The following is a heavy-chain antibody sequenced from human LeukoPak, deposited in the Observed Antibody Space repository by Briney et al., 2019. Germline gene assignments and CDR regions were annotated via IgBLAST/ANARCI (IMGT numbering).Heavy chain of an antibody. D-gene: IGHD3-3*01. V-gene: IGHV3-48*01. CDR1: GFTFSSYS. J-gene: IGHJ4*02. Sequence: GGSLRLSCAASGFTFSSYSMNWVRQAPGKGLECVSYISSSGSTIYYADSVKGRFTISRDNAKNSLYLQMNSLRAEDTAVYYCAREGFPGHFDYWGQGTLVTVSS. CDR3: AREGFPGHFDY. CDR2: ISSSGSTI.